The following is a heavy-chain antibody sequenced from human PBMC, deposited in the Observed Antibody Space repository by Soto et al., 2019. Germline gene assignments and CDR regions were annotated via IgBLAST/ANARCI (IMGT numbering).Heavy chain of an antibody. V-gene: IGHV1-2*04. CDR3: ARTHCSSTRCYVGSWDY. D-gene: IGHD2-2*01. J-gene: IGHJ4*02. Sequence: ASVKVSRKASGYTFTGYYMHWVRQAPGQRLEWMGWINPNSGGTNYAQNLKGWVTMTRDTSISTDYMELSRLRSDDTAVYYCARTHCSSTRCYVGSWDYWGQGTLVTVSS. CDR1: GYTFTGYY. CDR2: INPNSGGT.